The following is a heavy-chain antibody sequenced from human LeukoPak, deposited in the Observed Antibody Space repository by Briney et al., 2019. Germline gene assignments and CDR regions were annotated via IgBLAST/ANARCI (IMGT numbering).Heavy chain of an antibody. CDR1: GVTFSSYA. CDR3: AKMPIYYYDSSGYAYFDY. CDR2: ISCSGGST. Sequence: PGGSLRLSCAASGVTFSSYAMSWVRQAPGKGLEWVSAISCSGGSTYYADSVKGRFTISRDNSKHMLYLQMYSLTAEATAVYYCAKMPIYYYDSSGYAYFDYWGQGTLVTVSS. D-gene: IGHD3-22*01. V-gene: IGHV3-23*01. J-gene: IGHJ4*02.